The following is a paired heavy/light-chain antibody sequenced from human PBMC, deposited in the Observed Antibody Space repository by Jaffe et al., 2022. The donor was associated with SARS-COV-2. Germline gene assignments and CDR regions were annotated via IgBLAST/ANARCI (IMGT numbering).Heavy chain of an antibody. J-gene: IGHJ4*02. V-gene: IGHV3-7*01. D-gene: IGHD7-27*01. CDR1: GFSFSSHW. CDR3: VRDISWGFDS. CDR2: IKPDGSHK. Sequence: EAQLVESGGGLVQPGGSLRLSCAASGFSFSSHWMSWVRQAPGKGLEWMANIKPDGSHKNYVDSVRGRFTISRDNTKNSLFLQMDSLRAEDAALYYCVRDISWGFDSWGQGTLVTVSS.
Light chain of an antibody. V-gene: IGLV2-14*01. CDR2: EVN. J-gene: IGLJ1*01. Sequence: QSALTQPASVSGSPGQSITISCTGSSSDVGGYNYVSWYQQHPGKAPKFMIYEVNNRPSGVPDRFSGSKSGNTASLTISGLQAEDEADYYCSSYSYITSATYVFGTGTKVTLL. CDR3: SSYSYITSATYV. CDR1: SSDVGGYNY.